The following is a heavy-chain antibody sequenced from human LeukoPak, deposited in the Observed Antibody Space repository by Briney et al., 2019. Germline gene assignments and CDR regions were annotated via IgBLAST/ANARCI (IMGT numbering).Heavy chain of an antibody. J-gene: IGHJ2*01. D-gene: IGHD6-19*01. CDR2: IYWDDDK. CDR1: GFSLSTSGVG. V-gene: IGHV2-5*02. Sequence: SGPTLVKPTQTLTLTCTFSGFSLSTSGVGMGWIRQPPGKALEWLALIYWDDDKRYSPSLKSRLTITKDTSKNQVVLTMTNMDPVDTATYYCAHSGVAGISGWYFDLWGRGTLVTVSS. CDR3: AHSGVAGISGWYFDL.